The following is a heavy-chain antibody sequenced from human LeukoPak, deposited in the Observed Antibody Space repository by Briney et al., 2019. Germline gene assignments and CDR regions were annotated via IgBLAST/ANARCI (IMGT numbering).Heavy chain of an antibody. CDR2: ISSSGST. J-gene: IGHJ3*02. D-gene: IGHD3-22*01. Sequence: PSETLSLTCTVSGDSISSGDYYWSWIRQPAGKGLEWIGRISSSGSTNYNPSLKSRVSISVDTSKNQFSLKLSSVTAADTAVYFCARGPYSYDSSGAFDIWGQGTMVTVSS. CDR1: GDSISSGDYY. CDR3: ARGPYSYDSSGAFDI. V-gene: IGHV4-61*02.